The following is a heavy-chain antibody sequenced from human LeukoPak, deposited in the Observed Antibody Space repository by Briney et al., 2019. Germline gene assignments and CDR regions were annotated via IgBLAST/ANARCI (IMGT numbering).Heavy chain of an antibody. CDR2: ISSSGST. J-gene: IGHJ3*02. D-gene: IGHD3-22*01. Sequence: PSETLSLTCTVSGDSISSGDYYWSWIRQPAGKGLEWIGRISSSGSTNYNPSLKSRVSISVDTSKNQFSLKLSSVTAADTAVYFCARGPYSYDSSGAFDIWGQGTMVTVSS. CDR1: GDSISSGDYY. CDR3: ARGPYSYDSSGAFDI. V-gene: IGHV4-61*02.